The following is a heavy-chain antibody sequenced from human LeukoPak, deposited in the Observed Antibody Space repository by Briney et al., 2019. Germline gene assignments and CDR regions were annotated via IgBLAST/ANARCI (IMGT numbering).Heavy chain of an antibody. J-gene: IGHJ4*02. Sequence: SETLSLTCTVSGGSITSSIHYWGWIRQPPGKGLEWIGIMHYTGTAYYSLSLKSRVTISVDTSKNQFSLKLSSVTAADTAVYYCARLAYSGYDRNIDCWGQGTLVTVSS. CDR1: GGSITSSIHY. D-gene: IGHD5-12*01. CDR2: MHYTGTA. CDR3: ARLAYSGYDRNIDC. V-gene: IGHV4-39*01.